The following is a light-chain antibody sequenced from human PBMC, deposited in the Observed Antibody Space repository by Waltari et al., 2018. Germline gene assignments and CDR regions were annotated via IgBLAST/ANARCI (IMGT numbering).Light chain of an antibody. Sequence: QSALTQPASVSGSLGQSITLSCTGTSSDVGAYNHVSWYQQHPDKAPKLIIYEVNNRPSGVSNRFSGSKSGNTASLTISGLQAEDEADYYCLSYTGSSPPFVFGTGTTVTAL. CDR1: SSDVGAYNH. CDR2: EVN. CDR3: LSYTGSSPPFV. V-gene: IGLV2-14*01. J-gene: IGLJ1*01.